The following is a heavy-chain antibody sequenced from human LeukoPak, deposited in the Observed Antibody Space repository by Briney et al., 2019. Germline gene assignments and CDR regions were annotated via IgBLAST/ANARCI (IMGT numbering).Heavy chain of an antibody. CDR2: INHSGST. CDR1: GGSISSSSYY. V-gene: IGHV4-39*07. J-gene: IGHJ4*02. D-gene: IGHD3-22*01. CDR3: ALSDYYDSSGYD. Sequence: SETLSLTCIVSGGSISSSSYYWSWIRQPPGKGLEWIGEINHSGSTNYNPSLKSRVTISVDTSKNQFSLKLSSVTAADTAVYYCALSDYYDSSGYDWGQGTLVTVSS.